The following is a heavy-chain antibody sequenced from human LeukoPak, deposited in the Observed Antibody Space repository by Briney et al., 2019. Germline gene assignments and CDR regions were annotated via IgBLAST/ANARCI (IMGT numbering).Heavy chain of an antibody. CDR3: ARCARCYMGYYYYYYMDV. J-gene: IGHJ6*03. Sequence: GRSLRLSCAASGFTFSSYGMHWVRQAPGKGLEWVAVIWYDGSNKYYADSVKGRFTTSRDNSKNTLYLQMNSLRAEDTAVYYCARCARCYMGYYYYYYMDVWGKGTTVTASS. CDR1: GFTFSSYG. D-gene: IGHD2-8*01. CDR2: IWYDGSNK. V-gene: IGHV3-33*01.